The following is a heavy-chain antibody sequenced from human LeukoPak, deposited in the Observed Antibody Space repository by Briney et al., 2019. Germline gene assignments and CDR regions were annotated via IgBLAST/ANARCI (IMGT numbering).Heavy chain of an antibody. J-gene: IGHJ4*02. D-gene: IGHD3-10*01. CDR1: GFTFSDYY. Sequence: GGSLRLSCAASGFTFSDYYMSWVRQAPGKGLEWVSTISGSGGSTNYADSVKGRFTISRDNSKNTLYLQMNSLRAEDTAVYYCAKGGYGSGSYSNLDYWGQGTLVTVSS. V-gene: IGHV3-23*01. CDR2: ISGSGGST. CDR3: AKGGYGSGSYSNLDY.